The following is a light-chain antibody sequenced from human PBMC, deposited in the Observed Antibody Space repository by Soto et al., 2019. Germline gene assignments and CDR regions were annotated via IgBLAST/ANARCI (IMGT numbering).Light chain of an antibody. CDR2: DAS. CDR3: QQYANLPRS. CDR1: QDSTKY. Sequence: DIQMTQSQSSLSASVGDRVTITCQAIQDSTKYLNWYQQKPGKAPKLLIYDASNLETGVPSRFSGSASWTDFTFSMSSLQPEDFATYYCQQYANLPRSFGRGTKLQIK. J-gene: IGKJ2*01. V-gene: IGKV1-33*01.